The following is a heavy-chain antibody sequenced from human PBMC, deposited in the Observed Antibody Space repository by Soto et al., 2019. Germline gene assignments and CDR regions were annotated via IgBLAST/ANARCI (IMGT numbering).Heavy chain of an antibody. D-gene: IGHD3-10*01. CDR2: INPILSMS. J-gene: IGHJ4*02. Sequence: QVQLVQSGAEVKRPGSSVKVSCKASGDTFTFYSINWVRQAPGLGLEWMGRINPILSMSNYAQRFQGRDTMTADKSTSTAYMELSLLRSADTAIYYCASSYGSGYRAFDYWGQGALVTVSS. CDR1: GDTFTFYS. CDR3: ASSYGSGYRAFDY. V-gene: IGHV1-69*02.